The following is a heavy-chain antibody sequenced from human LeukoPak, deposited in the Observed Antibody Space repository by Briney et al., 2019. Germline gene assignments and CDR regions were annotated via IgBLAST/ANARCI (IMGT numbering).Heavy chain of an antibody. D-gene: IGHD1-26*01. J-gene: IGHJ4*02. Sequence: GGSLRLSCTASGFTFGGYAMHWVRQAPGRGLEWVSGITWNSDTIGYADSAKGRFTISRDNAKNSLYLQMNSLRPEDTAFYYCAKDAIGGRGSYYDYWGQGTLVTVSS. V-gene: IGHV3-9*01. CDR2: ITWNSDTI. CDR1: GFTFGGYA. CDR3: AKDAIGGRGSYYDY.